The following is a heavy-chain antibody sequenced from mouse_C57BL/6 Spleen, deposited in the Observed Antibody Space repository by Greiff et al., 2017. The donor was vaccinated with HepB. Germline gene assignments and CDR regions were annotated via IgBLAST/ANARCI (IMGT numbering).Heavy chain of an antibody. CDR1: GYTFTSYW. J-gene: IGHJ3*01. CDR3: ARDWAYYSNYAWFAY. CDR2: INTSNGGT. Sequence: VQLQQPGTELVKPGASVKLSCKASGYTFTSYWMHWVKQRPGQGLEWIGNINTSNGGTNYNEKFKSKATLTVDKSSSTAYMQLSSLTSEDSAVYYCARDWAYYSNYAWFAYWGQGTLVTVSA. D-gene: IGHD2-5*01. V-gene: IGHV1-53*01.